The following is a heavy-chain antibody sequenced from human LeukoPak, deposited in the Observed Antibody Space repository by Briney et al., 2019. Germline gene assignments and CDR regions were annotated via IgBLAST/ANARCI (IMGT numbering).Heavy chain of an antibody. CDR1: GFTFSSYW. J-gene: IGHJ1*01. CDR3: TRNSGWYGLS. D-gene: IGHD6-19*01. Sequence: GGSLRLSCAASGFTFSSYWMHWIRQAPGKGLEWVSSIDYDGGSGHYADSVKGRFTISRDNSNNTLFLHLSSLRGEDTAVYYCTRNSGWYGLSWGQGTLVTVSS. V-gene: IGHV3-NL1*01. CDR2: IDYDGGSG.